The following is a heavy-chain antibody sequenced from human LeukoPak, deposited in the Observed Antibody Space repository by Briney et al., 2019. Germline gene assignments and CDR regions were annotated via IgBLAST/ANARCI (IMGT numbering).Heavy chain of an antibody. CDR2: ISSSSSTI. CDR3: ARDRLDGQGWYFDY. D-gene: IGHD5-24*01. V-gene: IGHV3-48*02. CDR1: GFTFSSYS. Sequence: GGSLRLSCAASGFTFSSYSMNWVRQAPGKGLEWVSYISSSSSTIYYADSVKSRFTISRDNAKNSLYLQMNSLRDEDTAVYYCARDRLDGQGWYFDYWGQGTLVTVSS. J-gene: IGHJ4*02.